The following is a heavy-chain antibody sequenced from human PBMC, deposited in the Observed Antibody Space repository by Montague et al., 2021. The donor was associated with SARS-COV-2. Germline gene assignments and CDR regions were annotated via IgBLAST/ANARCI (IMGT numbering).Heavy chain of an antibody. V-gene: IGHV4-34*01. J-gene: IGHJ4*02. D-gene: IGHD2-2*01. CDR2: INHSGGV. Sequence: SETLSLTCTVHRGSFSGYYWTWIRQPPGKGQEWIGEINHSGGVNXNPSLKSRVTISVDTSKNHFSLKLRSVTAADTAIYYCARGYCSSTTCYRSLHYWGQGTLVAVSS. CDR3: ARGYCSSTTCYRSLHY. CDR1: RGSFSGYY.